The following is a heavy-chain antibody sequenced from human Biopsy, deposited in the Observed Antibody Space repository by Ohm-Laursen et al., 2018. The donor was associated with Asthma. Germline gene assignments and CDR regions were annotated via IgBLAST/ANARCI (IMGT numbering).Heavy chain of an antibody. CDR1: GFSFSNFA. J-gene: IGHJ3*02. Sequence: SLRLSCAATGFSFSNFAIHWVRQAPGKGLGWVGVISKDASTQDYADSVKGRFTMARDNSKNTLDLQMNSLREEDTAVYYCVRDGTDDAFDIWGQGTVVSVSS. V-gene: IGHV3-30*01. CDR3: VRDGTDDAFDI. D-gene: IGHD1-1*01. CDR2: ISKDASTQ.